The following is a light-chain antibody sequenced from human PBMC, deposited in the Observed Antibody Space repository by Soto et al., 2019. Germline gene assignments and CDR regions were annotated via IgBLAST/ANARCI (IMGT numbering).Light chain of an antibody. CDR1: SSDVGGYNY. CDR3: TSYSGSNILYV. CDR2: EVN. J-gene: IGLJ1*01. V-gene: IGLV2-8*01. Sequence: QSALTQPPSASGSPGQSVTISCTGTSSDVGGYNYVSWYQQHPGKAPKLMIYEVNKRPSGVPDRFSGSKSGNTASLSVSGLQAEDEAAYYCTSYSGSNILYVFGTGTKLTVL.